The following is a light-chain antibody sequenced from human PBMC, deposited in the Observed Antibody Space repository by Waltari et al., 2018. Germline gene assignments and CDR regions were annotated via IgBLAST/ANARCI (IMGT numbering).Light chain of an antibody. V-gene: IGLV2-23*02. CDR1: SSDVADYPL. CDR2: EVS. CDR3: CAFAGYGVYV. J-gene: IGLJ1*01. Sequence: SALTQPASVSGSPGQSITIPCTARSSDVADYPLLSWYHHHPGGAPKLLIYEVSKRPSGVSSRFSGSKSGKTASLTISGLQAEDEGDYYCCAFAGYGVYVFGSGTHVAVL.